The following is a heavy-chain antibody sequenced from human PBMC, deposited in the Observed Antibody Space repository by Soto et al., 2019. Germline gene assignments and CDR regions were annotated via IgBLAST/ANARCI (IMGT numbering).Heavy chain of an antibody. D-gene: IGHD2-2*01. CDR1: GYSFSSHW. V-gene: IGHV5-51*01. J-gene: IGHJ4*01. CDR3: ARHLVGSTRGNFDY. CDR2: IYPYDSDT. Sequence: GESLKISCKTFGYSFSSHWIGWVRQMPGKGMEWMGNIYPYDSDTRYSPSFQGQVTISADTSITTAYLQWSGLRASDTAMYFCARHLVGSTRGNFDYWGQGTLVTVSS.